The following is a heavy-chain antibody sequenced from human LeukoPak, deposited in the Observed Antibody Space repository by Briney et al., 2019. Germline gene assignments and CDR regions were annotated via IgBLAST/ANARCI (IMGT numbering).Heavy chain of an antibody. V-gene: IGHV4-39*07. CDR3: ARVGATAPYDSSGHYYGMDV. CDR1: GGSISTSSYY. Sequence: SETLSLTCTASGGSISTSSYYWSWIRQPPGKRLEWIGTIYYTGSTYYNPSLKSRVTISVDASKNQFSLKLSSVTAADTAVYYCARVGATAPYDSSGHYYGMDVWGQGTLVTVSS. CDR2: IYYTGST. J-gene: IGHJ6*02. D-gene: IGHD3-22*01.